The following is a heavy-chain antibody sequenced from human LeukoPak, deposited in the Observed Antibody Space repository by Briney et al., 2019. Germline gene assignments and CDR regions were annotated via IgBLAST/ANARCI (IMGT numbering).Heavy chain of an antibody. D-gene: IGHD5-12*01. CDR2: IYGGGNT. J-gene: IGHJ4*02. V-gene: IGHV3-66*01. CDR1: GFTFTNAW. CDR3: ARWGSVGYSGYDLFDS. Sequence: GGSLTLSCAASGFTFTNAWMSWVRQAPGKGLEWVSVIYGGGNTDYADSVKGRFTISRDNSKNTLYLQMNSLRAEDTAVYYCARWGSVGYSGYDLFDSWGQGTLVTVSS.